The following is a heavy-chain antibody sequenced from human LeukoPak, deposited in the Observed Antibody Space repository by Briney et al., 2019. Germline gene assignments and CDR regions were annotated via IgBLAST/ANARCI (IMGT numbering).Heavy chain of an antibody. CDR2: TRNKANSYTT. V-gene: IGHV3-72*01. CDR1: GFTFSDHY. J-gene: IGHJ6*02. D-gene: IGHD3-22*01. CDR3: ARDGGCYDSSGYPSYYYYYYGMDV. Sequence: GGSLRLSCAASGFTFSDHYMDWVRQAPGKGLEWVGRTRNKANSYTTEYAASVKGRFTISRDDSKNSLYLQMNSLKTEDTAVYYCARDGGCYDSSGYPSYYYYYYGMDVWGQGTTVTVSS.